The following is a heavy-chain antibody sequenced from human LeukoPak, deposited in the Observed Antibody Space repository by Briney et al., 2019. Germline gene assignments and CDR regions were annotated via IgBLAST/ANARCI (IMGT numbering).Heavy chain of an antibody. CDR1: GYTFTSYY. V-gene: IGHV1-46*01. Sequence: ASVKVSCKASGYTFTSYYMHWVRQAPGQGLEWMGIINPSGGSTSYAQKFQGRVTVATDTSTSTAYMELRSLTSDDTAVYYCARDRGAWSTVADSFDYWGQGTLVSVSS. CDR3: ARDRGAWSTVADSFDY. D-gene: IGHD6-19*01. CDR2: INPSGGST. J-gene: IGHJ4*02.